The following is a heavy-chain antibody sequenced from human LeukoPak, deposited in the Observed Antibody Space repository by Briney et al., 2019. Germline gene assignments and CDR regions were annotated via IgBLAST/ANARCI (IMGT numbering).Heavy chain of an antibody. Sequence: GGSLTLSCAASGFTFSSYSMNWVRQAPGKGLEWVSSISSSSSYIYYADSVKGRFTISRDNAKNSLYLQMNSLRAEDTAVYYCAREPKTYYYDSSGYYALDYWGQGTLVTVSS. CDR3: AREPKTYYYDSSGYYALDY. J-gene: IGHJ4*02. CDR1: GFTFSSYS. V-gene: IGHV3-21*01. D-gene: IGHD3-22*01. CDR2: ISSSSSYI.